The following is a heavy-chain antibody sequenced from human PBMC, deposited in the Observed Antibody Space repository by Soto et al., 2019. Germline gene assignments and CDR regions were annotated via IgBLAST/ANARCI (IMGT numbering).Heavy chain of an antibody. CDR2: ISYDGSNK. D-gene: IGHD6-6*01. CDR1: GFTFSSYG. CDR3: AKDLQQLVLRDYFDY. Sequence: PGGSLRLSCAASGFTFSSYGMHWVRQAPGKGLEWVAVISYDGSNKYYADSVKGRFTISRDNSKNTLYLQMNSLRAEDTAVYYCAKDLQQLVLRDYFDYWGQGTLVTVS. V-gene: IGHV3-30*18. J-gene: IGHJ4*02.